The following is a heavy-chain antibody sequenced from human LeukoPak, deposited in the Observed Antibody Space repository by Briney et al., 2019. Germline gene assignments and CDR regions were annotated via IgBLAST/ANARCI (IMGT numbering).Heavy chain of an antibody. CDR3: ARAHSSGWYHWFDP. Sequence: KTSETLSLTCTVSGYSISTGYYWDWIRQPPGKGLEWIGTFYHGGSTYYNPSLKSRVTISVDTSKNQFSLKLRSVTAADTAVYYCARAHSSGWYHWFDPWGQGTLVTVSS. CDR2: FYHGGST. J-gene: IGHJ5*02. D-gene: IGHD6-19*01. V-gene: IGHV4-38-2*02. CDR1: GYSISTGYY.